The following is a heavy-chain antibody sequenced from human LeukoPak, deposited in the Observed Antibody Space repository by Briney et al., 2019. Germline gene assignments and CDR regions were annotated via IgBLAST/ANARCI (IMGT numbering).Heavy chain of an antibody. J-gene: IGHJ4*02. CDR3: AAYGIAVSALDY. V-gene: IGHV3-7*05. CDR2: IKLDGSEK. Sequence: PGGSLRLSCVVSGFTFSKYWMTWVRQAPGKGLEWVANIKLDGSEKYYVDSVKDRFTISRDNAKNSLYPQMNSLRAEDTAVYYCAAYGIAVSALDYWGQGTLVTVSS. CDR1: GFTFSKYW. D-gene: IGHD6-19*01.